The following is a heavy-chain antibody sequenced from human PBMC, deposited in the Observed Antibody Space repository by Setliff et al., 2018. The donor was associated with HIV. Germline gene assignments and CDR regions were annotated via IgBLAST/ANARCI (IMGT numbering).Heavy chain of an antibody. CDR2: IWYDGSNK. D-gene: IGHD2-8*01. Sequence: PGGSLRLSCAASGFTFSSYGMHWVRQAPGKGLEWVAVIWYDGSNKYYADSVKGRFTISRDNSKNTLYLQMNSLRAEDTAVYYCAKDNDIHAFDIWGQGTMVTVS. J-gene: IGHJ3*02. V-gene: IGHV3-33*06. CDR1: GFTFSSYG. CDR3: AKDNDIHAFDI.